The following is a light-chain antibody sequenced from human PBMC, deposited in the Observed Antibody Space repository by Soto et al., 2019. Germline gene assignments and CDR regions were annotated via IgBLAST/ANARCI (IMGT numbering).Light chain of an antibody. Sequence: QSALTQPASVSGSPGQSITISCTGTSSDVGGYNYVSWYQQHPGTSPKLMIYEVSSRPLGVSNRFSGSKSGNTASLTISGLQAGDEADYFCSSYTTSSSYVFGPGTKVTVL. CDR3: SSYTTSSSYV. CDR1: SSDVGGYNY. V-gene: IGLV2-14*01. J-gene: IGLJ1*01. CDR2: EVS.